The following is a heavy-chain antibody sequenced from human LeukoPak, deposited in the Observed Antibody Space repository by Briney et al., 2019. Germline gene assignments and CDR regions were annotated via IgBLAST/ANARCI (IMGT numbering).Heavy chain of an antibody. Sequence: ASVKVSCKASGYTFTSYYMHWVRQAPGQGLEWMGIIDPSGGSTSYAQKFQGRVTMTRDTSTSTVYMELSSLRSEDTAVYYCARDLPPYYYFDYWGQGTLATVSS. CDR2: IDPSGGST. J-gene: IGHJ4*02. D-gene: IGHD3-16*01. CDR1: GYTFTSYY. CDR3: ARDLPPYYYFDY. V-gene: IGHV1-46*01.